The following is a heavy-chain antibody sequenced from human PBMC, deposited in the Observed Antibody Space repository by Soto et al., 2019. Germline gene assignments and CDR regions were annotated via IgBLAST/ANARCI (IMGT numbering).Heavy chain of an antibody. CDR3: ARTIFGVVINNDAFDI. V-gene: IGHV5-51*01. CDR2: IYPGDSDT. D-gene: IGHD3-3*01. J-gene: IGHJ3*02. CDR1: GYSFTSYW. Sequence: GESLKISCKGSGYSFTSYWIGWVRQMPGKGLEWMGIIYPGDSDTRYSPSFQGQVTISADKSISTAYLQWSSLKASDTAMYYCARTIFGVVINNDAFDIWGQGTMVTVSS.